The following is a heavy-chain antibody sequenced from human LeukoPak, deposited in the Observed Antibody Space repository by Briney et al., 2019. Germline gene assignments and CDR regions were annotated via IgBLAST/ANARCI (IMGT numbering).Heavy chain of an antibody. CDR1: GGSLSTDG. V-gene: IGHV4-59*08. D-gene: IGHD6-13*01. CDR2: VYYSGTT. J-gene: IGHJ4*02. CDR3: ARHSSVGTSWLTFDY. Sequence: SETLSLTCTVSGGSLSTDGWSWSRQRPGKGLRWVGFVYYSGTTNYNPSLRGRVTISVDTVKNQFSLKLSSVTAADTAVYYCARHSSVGTSWLTFDYWGQGTLVTVSS.